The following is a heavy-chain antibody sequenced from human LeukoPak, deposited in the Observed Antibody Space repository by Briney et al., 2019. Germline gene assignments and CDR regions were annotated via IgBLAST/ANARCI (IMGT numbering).Heavy chain of an antibody. J-gene: IGHJ3*02. CDR3: ARSMGLLWFGELFRGGAFDI. D-gene: IGHD3-10*01. CDR2: ISSSGSII. CDR1: GFTFSSYE. Sequence: GGSLRLSCAASGFTFSSYEMNWVRQAPGKGLEWVSYISSSGSIIYYADSVKGRFTISRDNAKNSLYLQMNSLRAEDTAVYYCARSMGLLWFGELFRGGAFDIWGQGTMVTVSS. V-gene: IGHV3-48*03.